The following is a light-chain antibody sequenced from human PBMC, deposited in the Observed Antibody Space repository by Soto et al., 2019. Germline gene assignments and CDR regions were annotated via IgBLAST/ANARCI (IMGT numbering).Light chain of an antibody. CDR3: QQYDSYPLT. J-gene: IGKJ4*01. Sequence: DIQMTQSPSTLSASVGDRVTITCRPSQSISSWLAWYQQKPGKAPTLLIYKASSLESGVPSRFSGSGSGTEFTLTVSSLQPDDFATYYCQQYDSYPLTFGGWTKV. CDR2: KAS. V-gene: IGKV1-5*03. CDR1: QSISSW.